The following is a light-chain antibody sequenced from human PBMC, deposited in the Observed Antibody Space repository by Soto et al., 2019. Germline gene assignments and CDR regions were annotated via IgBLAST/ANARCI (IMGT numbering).Light chain of an antibody. Sequence: QSVLTQSSSASASLGSSVKLTCTLSSGHSSYIIAWHQQQPGKAPRYLMKLEGSGSYNKGSGVPDRFSGSSSRADRYLTISNLQFEDEADYYCETWDSNTRVFGTGTKV. J-gene: IGLJ1*01. CDR1: SGHSSYI. CDR2: LEGSGSY. V-gene: IGLV4-60*02. CDR3: ETWDSNTRV.